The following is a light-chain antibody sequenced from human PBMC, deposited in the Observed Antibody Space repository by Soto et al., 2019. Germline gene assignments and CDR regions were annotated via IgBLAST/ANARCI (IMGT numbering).Light chain of an antibody. J-gene: IGLJ2*01. CDR2: EGS. V-gene: IGLV2-23*01. CDR3: CSYAGSSSHVV. Sequence: QSALTQPASVSGSPGQSITISCTGTSSVVGSYNLVSWYQQHPGKAPKLMIYEGSKRPSGVSNRFSGSKSGNTASLTISGLQAEDEADYYCCSYAGSSSHVVLGGGTKLTVL. CDR1: SSVVGSYNL.